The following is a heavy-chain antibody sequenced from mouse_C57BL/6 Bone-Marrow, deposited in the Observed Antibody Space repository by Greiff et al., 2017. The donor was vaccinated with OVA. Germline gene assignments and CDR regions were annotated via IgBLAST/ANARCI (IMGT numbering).Heavy chain of an antibody. Sequence: QVQLKESGPGLVAPSQCLSITCTVSGFSFTSYAISWVRPPPGKGLEWLGVLWTGGGTNYNSALIYRLSISKDNYKSQVFLKMDSLQTDDTARYYCAISGYFDDWGQGTTLTVSS. CDR3: AISGYFDD. CDR1: GFSFTSYA. J-gene: IGHJ2*01. V-gene: IGHV2-9-1*01. CDR2: LWTGGGT.